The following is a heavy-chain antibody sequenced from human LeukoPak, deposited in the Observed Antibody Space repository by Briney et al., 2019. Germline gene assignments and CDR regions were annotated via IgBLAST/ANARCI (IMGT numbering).Heavy chain of an antibody. Sequence: PGGSLRLSCAASGFTFSSYAMSWVRQAPGKGLEWVSAISGSGGSTYYADSVKGRFTISRDNSKNTLYLQMNSLGAEDTAVYYCAKSIVATIFYFDYWGQGTLVTVSS. J-gene: IGHJ4*02. D-gene: IGHD5-12*01. CDR2: ISGSGGST. CDR1: GFTFSSYA. CDR3: AKSIVATIFYFDY. V-gene: IGHV3-23*01.